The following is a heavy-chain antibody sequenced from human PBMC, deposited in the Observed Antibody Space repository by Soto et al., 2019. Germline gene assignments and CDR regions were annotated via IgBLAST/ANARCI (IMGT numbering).Heavy chain of an antibody. J-gene: IGHJ4*02. D-gene: IGHD3-10*01. CDR2: IYDYGST. CDR3: ARYAPGSGSYYRFDY. CDR1: GGSISSYY. Sequence: QVQLQESGPGLVKPSETLSLTCTVSGGSISSYYWSWIRQPPGKGLEWIGYIYDYGSTNYNPSLKSRVTISVDTSKNQFSLKLSSVTAADTAVYYCARYAPGSGSYYRFDYWGQGTLVTVSS. V-gene: IGHV4-59*01.